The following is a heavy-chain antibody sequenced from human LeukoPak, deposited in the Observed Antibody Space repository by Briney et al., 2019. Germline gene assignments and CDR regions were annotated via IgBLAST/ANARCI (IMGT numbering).Heavy chain of an antibody. D-gene: IGHD3-3*01. V-gene: IGHV3-21*01. J-gene: IGHJ4*02. CDR2: ISSSSSYI. Sequence: PGGSLRLSCAASGFTFSSYSMNWVRQAPGKGLEWVSSISSSSSYIYYADSVKGRFTISRDNAKNSLYLQMNSLRAEDTAVYYCARSYPDYDFWSGPYDYWGQGTLVTVSS. CDR1: GFTFSSYS. CDR3: ARSYPDYDFWSGPYDY.